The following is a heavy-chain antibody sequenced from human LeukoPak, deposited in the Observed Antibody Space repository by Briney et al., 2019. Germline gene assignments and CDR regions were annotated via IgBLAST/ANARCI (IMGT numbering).Heavy chain of an antibody. D-gene: IGHD6-19*01. J-gene: IGHJ4*02. CDR1: GYSISRGYY. CDR2: IYHSGST. V-gene: IGHV4-38-2*01. CDR3: ATLYSSGWYVVDY. Sequence: KPSETLSLTCAVAGYSISRGYYWGWIRQPPGQGLEWIGIIYHSGSTYYNPSLKSRVTISVDTSKNQFSLKLSSVTAADTAVYYCATLYSSGWYVVDYWGQGTLVTVSS.